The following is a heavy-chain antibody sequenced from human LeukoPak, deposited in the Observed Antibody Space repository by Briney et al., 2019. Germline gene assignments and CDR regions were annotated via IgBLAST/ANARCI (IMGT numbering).Heavy chain of an antibody. Sequence: PSETLSLTCTVSGGSISSSTYYWGWIRQPPGKGLEWIGSINYSGSTYYNPSLKSRVTMSVDMSMNQVSLKVTSLTAADTAVYYCAASSGVTLGRFWGQGALVTVSS. D-gene: IGHD3-16*01. CDR3: AASSGVTLGRF. J-gene: IGHJ4*02. CDR1: GGSISSSTYY. V-gene: IGHV4-39*07. CDR2: INYSGST.